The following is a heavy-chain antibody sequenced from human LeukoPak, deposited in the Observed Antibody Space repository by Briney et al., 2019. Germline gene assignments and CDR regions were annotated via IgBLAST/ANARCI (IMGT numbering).Heavy chain of an antibody. Sequence: KPSETVSLICAVYGGSFSGYYWRGMRQPPGKGLEWIGEINHSGSTNYNPSLTSRVTISVDMSKNQFSLKLSSVTAADTAVYYCASLGEYYFDYWGQGTLVTVSS. V-gene: IGHV4-34*01. D-gene: IGHD3-10*01. CDR2: INHSGST. J-gene: IGHJ4*02. CDR1: GGSFSGYY. CDR3: ASLGEYYFDY.